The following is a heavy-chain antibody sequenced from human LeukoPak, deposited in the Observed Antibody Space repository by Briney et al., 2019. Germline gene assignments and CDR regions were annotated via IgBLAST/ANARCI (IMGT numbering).Heavy chain of an antibody. J-gene: IGHJ6*03. CDR3: ARSRGLDVHYYYYMDV. CDR1: GFTFSSYA. CDR2: ITSDGGRT. V-gene: IGHV3-64*01. D-gene: IGHD3-10*01. Sequence: GGSLRLSCAASGFTFSSYALHWVRQAPGKGLEYVSAITSDGGRTYYANSVKGRFTISRDNSKNTLYLQMGSLRAEGVAVYYCARSRGLDVHYYYYMDVWGKGTTVTVSS.